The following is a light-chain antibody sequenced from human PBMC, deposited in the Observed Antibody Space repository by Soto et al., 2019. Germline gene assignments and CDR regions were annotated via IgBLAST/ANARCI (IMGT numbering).Light chain of an antibody. Sequence: VLTQSPGTLSLSPGERATLSCRASQSVSSTNLAWYQQKPGQAPRLLIYGASSRATGIPDRFSGSGSGTDFTLTISSLEPEDFAVYYCQQRSKWVTFGRGTKVDIK. CDR3: QQRSKWVT. CDR2: GAS. J-gene: IGKJ4*01. CDR1: QSVSSTN. V-gene: IGKV3D-20*02.